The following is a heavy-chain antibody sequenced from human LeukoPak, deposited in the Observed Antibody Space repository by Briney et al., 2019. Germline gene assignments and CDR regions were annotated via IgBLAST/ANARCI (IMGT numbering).Heavy chain of an antibody. J-gene: IGHJ4*01. CDR2: IIPIFGTA. CDR3: AAEQLLARGYFDH. D-gene: IGHD6-19*01. Sequence: ASVKVSCKASGGTFSSYAISWVRQAPGQGLEWMGGIIPIFGTANYAQKFQGRVTITTDESTSTAYMELSSLRSEDTAVYYCAAEQLLARGYFDHWGQGTPVTVSS. CDR1: GGTFSSYA. V-gene: IGHV1-69*05.